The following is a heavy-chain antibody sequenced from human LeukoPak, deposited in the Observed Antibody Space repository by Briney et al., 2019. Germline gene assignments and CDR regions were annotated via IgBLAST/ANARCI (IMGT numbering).Heavy chain of an antibody. CDR3: ASGTSWFGELLLNYYYYYGMDV. CDR1: GGSISSGGYS. D-gene: IGHD3-10*01. Sequence: PSETLSLTCTVSGGSISSGGYSWSWIRQHPGKGLEWIGYIYYSGSTYYNPSLKSRVTISVDTSKNQFSLKLSSVTAADTAVYYCASGTSWFGELLLNYYYYYGMDVWGQGTTVTVSS. J-gene: IGHJ6*02. V-gene: IGHV4-31*03. CDR2: IYYSGST.